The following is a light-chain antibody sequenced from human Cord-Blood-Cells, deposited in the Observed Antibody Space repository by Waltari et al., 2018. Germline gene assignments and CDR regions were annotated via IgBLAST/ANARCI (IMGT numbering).Light chain of an antibody. Sequence: DIVMTQSPDSLAVSLGERATINCKSSQIVLYSSNNKNYLAWYQQKPGQPPMLLIYWASTRESGVPDRFSGSGSGTDFTLTISSLQAEDVAVYYCQQYYSTPFTFGPGTKVDIK. CDR3: QQYYSTPFT. V-gene: IGKV4-1*01. CDR1: QIVLYSSNNKNY. J-gene: IGKJ3*01. CDR2: WAS.